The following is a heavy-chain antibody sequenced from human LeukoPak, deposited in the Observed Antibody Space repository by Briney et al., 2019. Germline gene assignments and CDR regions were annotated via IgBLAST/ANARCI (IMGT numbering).Heavy chain of an antibody. CDR2: VSYDGSKT. D-gene: IGHD6-25*01. Sequence: PGKSLRLSCAASGFTFNRFGIHWVRQAPGKGLQWVALVSYDGSKTHYADSVKGRFTISRDNSKNTLFLQMNRLRLEDTAVYNCARDSQRWSLENFYAMDVWGQGATVIVSS. CDR3: ARDSQRWSLENFYAMDV. J-gene: IGHJ6*02. V-gene: IGHV3-30*03. CDR1: GFTFNRFG.